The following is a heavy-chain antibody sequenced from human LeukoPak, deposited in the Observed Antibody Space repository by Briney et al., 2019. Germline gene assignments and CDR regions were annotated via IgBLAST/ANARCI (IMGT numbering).Heavy chain of an antibody. V-gene: IGHV1-2*02. CDR1: GYTFTGYY. J-gene: IGHJ4*02. CDR3: ARLGYYGSDPFDY. CDR2: INPNSGGT. D-gene: IGHD3-10*01. Sequence: ASVKVSCKASGYTFTGYYMHWVRQAPAQGLEWMGWINPNSGGTNYAQKFQGRVTMTRDTSISTAYMELSRLRSDDTAVYYCARLGYYGSDPFDYWGQGTLVTVSS.